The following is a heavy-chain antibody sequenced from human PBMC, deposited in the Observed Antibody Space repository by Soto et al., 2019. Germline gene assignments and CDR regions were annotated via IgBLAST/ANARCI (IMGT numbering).Heavy chain of an antibody. CDR1: GASISSGNW. CDR2: IFESGST. CDR3: ARVSPVRQLDY. J-gene: IGHJ4*02. Sequence: VQLQESGPGLVMPSGTLSLTCAVSGASISSGNWVSWVGRPPGKGLEWIGQIFESGSTNYNPSLKSRITISVDNTKNQFSLKLSSVTAADTAVYYCARVSPVRQLDYWGQGTLVTVSS. V-gene: IGHV4-4*02.